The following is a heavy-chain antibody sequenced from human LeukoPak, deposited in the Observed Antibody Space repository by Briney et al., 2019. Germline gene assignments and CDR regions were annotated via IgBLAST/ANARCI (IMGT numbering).Heavy chain of an antibody. V-gene: IGHV3-23*01. D-gene: IGHD1-26*01. Sequence: GALRLSCAASGFTFSSYAMSWVRQAPGKGLEWVSAIRDSGSSTHYADSVKGRFTTSRDNSKNTLFLQMNSLRAEDTAIYYCAKYGPQDSGSSHFDYWGQGALVTVSS. CDR1: GFTFSSYA. CDR3: AKYGPQDSGSSHFDY. J-gene: IGHJ4*02. CDR2: IRDSGSST.